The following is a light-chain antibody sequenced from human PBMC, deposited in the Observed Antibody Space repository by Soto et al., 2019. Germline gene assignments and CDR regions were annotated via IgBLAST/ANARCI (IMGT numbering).Light chain of an antibody. Sequence: EIVLTQSPGTLSLSPGERATLSCRASQSVSSSYLAWYQQKHGQAPRLLIYGASSRATGIPDRFSGSGSGTDFTLTISSLEPEDFAVYYCQQYCSPPFTFGPGTKVDIK. CDR2: GAS. CDR3: QQYCSPPFT. CDR1: QSVSSSY. V-gene: IGKV3-20*01. J-gene: IGKJ3*01.